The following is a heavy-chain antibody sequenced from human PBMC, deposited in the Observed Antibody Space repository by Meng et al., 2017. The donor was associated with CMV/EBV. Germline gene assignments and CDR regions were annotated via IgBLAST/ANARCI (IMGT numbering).Heavy chain of an antibody. CDR1: GYTFTGYY. V-gene: IGHV1-2*02. D-gene: IGHD1-7*01. Sequence: ASVKVSCKASGYTFTGYYMHWVRQAPGQGLEWMGWINPNSGGTNYAQKLQGRVTMTTDTSTSTAYMELRSLRSDDTAVYYCARVTITGTKRPGGGNAFDIWGQGTMVTVSS. J-gene: IGHJ3*02. CDR3: ARVTITGTKRPGGGNAFDI. CDR2: INPNSGGT.